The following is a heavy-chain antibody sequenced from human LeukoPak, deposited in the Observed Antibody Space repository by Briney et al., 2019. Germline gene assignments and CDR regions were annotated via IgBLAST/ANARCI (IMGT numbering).Heavy chain of an antibody. D-gene: IGHD6-13*01. Sequence: SETLSLTCTVSGGSISSYYWSWIRQPPGKGLEWIGYIYYSGSTNYNPSLKSRVTISVDTSKNQFSLKLSSVTAADTAVYYCARLVQQLGIYYFDYWGQGTLVTVSS. CDR1: GGSISSYY. J-gene: IGHJ4*02. CDR3: ARLVQQLGIYYFDY. CDR2: IYYSGST. V-gene: IGHV4-59*01.